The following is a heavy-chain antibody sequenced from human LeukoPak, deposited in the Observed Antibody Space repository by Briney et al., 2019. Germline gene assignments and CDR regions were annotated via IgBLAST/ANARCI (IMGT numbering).Heavy chain of an antibody. CDR2: INRSGST. CDR1: GGSFSGYY. CDR3: ARGGTLAYYYDSSGYFTLDY. D-gene: IGHD3-22*01. Sequence: SETLSLTCAVYGGSFSGYYWSWIRQPPGKGLEWIGEINRSGSTNYNPSLKSRVTISVDTSKNQFSLKLSSVTAADTAVYYCARGGTLAYYYDSSGYFTLDYWGQGTLVTVSS. J-gene: IGHJ4*02. V-gene: IGHV4-34*01.